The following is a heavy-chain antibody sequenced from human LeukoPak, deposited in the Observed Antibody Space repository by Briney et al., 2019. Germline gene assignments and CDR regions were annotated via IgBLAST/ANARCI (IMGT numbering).Heavy chain of an antibody. CDR2: IYSGGST. CDR1: GFTVSSNY. V-gene: IGHV3-53*01. D-gene: IGHD1-26*01. CDR3: ARDGVGATAGPADVFDI. J-gene: IGHJ3*02. Sequence: GGSLRLSCAASGFTVSSNYMSWVRQAPGKGLEWVSVIYSGGSTYYADSVKGRFTISRDNSKNTLYLQMNSLRAEDTAVYYCARDGVGATAGPADVFDIGGKGTMVTVSS.